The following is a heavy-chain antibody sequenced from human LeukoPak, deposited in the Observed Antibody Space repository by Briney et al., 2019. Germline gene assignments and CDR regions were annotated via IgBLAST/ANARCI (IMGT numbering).Heavy chain of an antibody. CDR3: EKDLTAMTNFDS. Sequence: GGSLRLSCAASGFIFTNYAMSWVRQAPGKGLEWVSTITGNGDAAYYADSVKGRFTISRDNSRNTLYLQMNSLRADDTAAHYCEKDLTAMTNFDSWGQGTLVTVSS. V-gene: IGHV3-23*01. CDR2: ITGNGDAA. J-gene: IGHJ4*02. D-gene: IGHD5-18*01. CDR1: GFIFTNYA.